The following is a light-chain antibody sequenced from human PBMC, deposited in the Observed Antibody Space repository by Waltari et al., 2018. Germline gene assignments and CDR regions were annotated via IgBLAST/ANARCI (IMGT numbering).Light chain of an antibody. J-gene: IGKJ1*01. CDR3: QQYYNAPWT. CDR1: QSLFYSSHNKNY. V-gene: IGKV4-1*01. Sequence: DIVMTQSPDSLAVSLGERATINRKSSQSLFYSSHNKNYLAWYQHKPGQPPSLLFYWASARESGVPDRFTGSGSGTDFTLTISSLQAEDVAVYYCQQYYNAPWTFGQGTKVEIK. CDR2: WAS.